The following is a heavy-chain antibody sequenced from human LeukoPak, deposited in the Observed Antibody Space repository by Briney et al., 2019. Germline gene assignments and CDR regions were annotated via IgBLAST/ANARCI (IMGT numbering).Heavy chain of an antibody. J-gene: IGHJ6*02. V-gene: IGHV3-11*01. CDR3: ARVPSGGGYCSGGSCYSTYYYGMDV. Sequence: PGGSLRLSCAASGFTFSDYYMSWIRQAPGKGLEWVSYINSSGSTIYYADSVKGRFTISRDNAKNSLYLQMNSLRAEDTAVYYCARVPSGGGYCSGGSCYSTYYYGMDVWGQGTTVTVSS. CDR1: GFTFSDYY. CDR2: INSSGSTI. D-gene: IGHD2-15*01.